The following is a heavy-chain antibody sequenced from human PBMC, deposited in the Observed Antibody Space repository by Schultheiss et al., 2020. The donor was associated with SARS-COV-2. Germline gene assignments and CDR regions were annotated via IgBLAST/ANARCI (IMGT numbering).Heavy chain of an antibody. CDR1: GGSFSGYY. CDR2: INHSGST. D-gene: IGHD3-3*01. J-gene: IGHJ6*02. V-gene: IGHV4-34*01. Sequence: SETLSLTCAVYGGSFSGYYWSWIRQPPGKGLEWIGEINHSGSTNYNPSLKSRVTISVDTSKNQFSLKLSSVTAADTAVYYCARGVRLEWLLHYYYYYGMDVWGQGTTVTVSS. CDR3: ARGVRLEWLLHYYYYYGMDV.